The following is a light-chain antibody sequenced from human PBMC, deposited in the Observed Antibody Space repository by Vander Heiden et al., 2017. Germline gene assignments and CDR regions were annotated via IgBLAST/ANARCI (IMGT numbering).Light chain of an antibody. J-gene: IGKJ2*01. CDR1: QSLLHSNGYNY. V-gene: IGKV2-28*01. Sequence: DSVLTQYPLSLPVTAGEPASISCRSSQSLLHSNGYNYLDWYLQKPGQSPPLLIYLGANRASGVPDRFSGSGAGTDFTLKISRVEAEDVGVYYCMQALQTPQYTFGQGTKLEIK. CDR3: MQALQTPQYT. CDR2: LGA.